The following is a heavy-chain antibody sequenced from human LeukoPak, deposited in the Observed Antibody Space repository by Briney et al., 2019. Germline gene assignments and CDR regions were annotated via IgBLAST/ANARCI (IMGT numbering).Heavy chain of an antibody. V-gene: IGHV3-53*01. D-gene: IGHD1-1*01. Sequence: GGSLRLSCAASGFTVSSNYMSWVRQAPGKGLEWVSVIYSGGSTYYADSVKGRFTISRDNSKNTLYLQMNSLRAEDTAVYYCAKNEGVYYFDYWGQGTLVTVSS. CDR3: AKNEGVYYFDY. CDR2: IYSGGST. J-gene: IGHJ4*02. CDR1: GFTVSSNY.